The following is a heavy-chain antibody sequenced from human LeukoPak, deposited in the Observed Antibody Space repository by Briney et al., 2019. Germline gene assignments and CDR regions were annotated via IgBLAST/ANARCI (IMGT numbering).Heavy chain of an antibody. J-gene: IGHJ5*02. V-gene: IGHV3-23*01. CDR2: ITGSGAST. CDR1: GFTFSSYA. Sequence: GGSLRLSCAASGFTFSSYAMTWVRQAPGKGLEWVSAITGSGASTFYADSVKGRFTISRDNSKNTLYLQMNSLRAEDTAVYYCANGFGVAPFDPWGQGTLVTVSS. D-gene: IGHD3-3*01. CDR3: ANGFGVAPFDP.